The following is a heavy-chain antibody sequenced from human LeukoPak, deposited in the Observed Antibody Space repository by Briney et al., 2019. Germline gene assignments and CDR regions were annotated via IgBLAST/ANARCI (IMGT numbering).Heavy chain of an antibody. J-gene: IGHJ4*02. CDR1: YYSMSSDFF. Sequence: SETLSLTCTVSYYSMSSDFFWGWIRQPPGKGLEWVVTVHQSGSTYSNPSLKSRVSLSIDTSKNQFSLKLSSVTAADTAVYYCARAEYVSTWLPFDYWGQGTLVTVSS. D-gene: IGHD6-13*01. V-gene: IGHV4-38-2*02. CDR2: VHQSGST. CDR3: ARAEYVSTWLPFDY.